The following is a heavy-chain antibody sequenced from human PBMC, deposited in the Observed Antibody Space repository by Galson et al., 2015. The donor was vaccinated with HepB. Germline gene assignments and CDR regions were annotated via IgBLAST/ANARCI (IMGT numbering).Heavy chain of an antibody. CDR1: GYTFTSYG. CDR3: ARRSTRAGRDAFDI. Sequence: SVKVSCKASGYTFTSYGISWVRQAPGQGLEWMGWISAYNGNTNYAQKLQGRVTMTTDTSTSTAYMELRSLRSDDTAVYYCARRSTRAGRDAFDIWGQGTMVTISS. V-gene: IGHV1-18*01. J-gene: IGHJ3*02. CDR2: ISAYNGNT.